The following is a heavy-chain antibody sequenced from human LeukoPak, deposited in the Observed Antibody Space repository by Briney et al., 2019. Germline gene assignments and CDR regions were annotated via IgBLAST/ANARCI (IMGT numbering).Heavy chain of an antibody. Sequence: PSETLSLTCTVSGGSIRSDDYYWSWIRQPPGKGLEWIGYIFYTGNTHYNPSLQSRVTFSVDTSKNQFSLKLSSVTAADTAVYYCARGLLAAAVWFDPWGQGTLVTVSS. CDR2: IFYTGNT. J-gene: IGHJ5*02. V-gene: IGHV4-30-4*01. CDR1: GGSIRSDDYY. CDR3: ARGLLAAAVWFDP. D-gene: IGHD6-13*01.